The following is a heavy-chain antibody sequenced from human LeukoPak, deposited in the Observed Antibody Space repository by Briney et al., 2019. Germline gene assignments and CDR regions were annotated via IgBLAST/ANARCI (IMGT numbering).Heavy chain of an antibody. CDR1: GYTFTYHY. V-gene: IGHV1-46*01. CDR3: ARESDNGKDFDC. Sequence: GSVKVSCKASGYTFTYHYIHLVRQAPGQGLEWMGIINPSNGNTNYAQRFQGRVTMTRDTSTSTVYMELSSLGSEDTAVYYCARESDNGKDFDCWGQGTLVTVSS. CDR2: INPSNGNT. D-gene: IGHD2-8*01. J-gene: IGHJ4*02.